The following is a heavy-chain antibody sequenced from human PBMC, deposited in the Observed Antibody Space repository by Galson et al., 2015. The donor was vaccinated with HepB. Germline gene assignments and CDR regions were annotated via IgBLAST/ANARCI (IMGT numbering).Heavy chain of an antibody. D-gene: IGHD2-21*02. CDR1: GFTFSDYY. CDR3: ARSSGDQKGNYYYVMDV. J-gene: IGHJ6*02. CDR2: ITSSSTYT. Sequence: SLRLSCAASGFTFSDYYMSWIRQAPGKGPECVSYITSSSTYTNYADSVKGRFTISRDNAKNSLDLQMNSLRVEDTAVYYCARSSGDQKGNYYYVMDVWGQGTTVTVS. V-gene: IGHV3-11*06.